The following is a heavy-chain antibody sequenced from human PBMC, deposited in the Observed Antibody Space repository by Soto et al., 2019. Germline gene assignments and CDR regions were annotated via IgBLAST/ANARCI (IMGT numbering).Heavy chain of an antibody. Sequence: QLQLQESGSGLVKPSQTLSLTCAVSGGSISSGGYSWSWIRQPPGKGLEWIGYIYHSGSTYYNPSLKGRVTLSVDRSKKQFSLKLSSVTAGDTAVHYCARGQVVAAQHWGQGTLVTVST. V-gene: IGHV4-30-2*01. CDR3: ARGQVVAAQH. CDR2: IYHSGST. J-gene: IGHJ4*02. D-gene: IGHD2-15*01. CDR1: GGSISSGGYS.